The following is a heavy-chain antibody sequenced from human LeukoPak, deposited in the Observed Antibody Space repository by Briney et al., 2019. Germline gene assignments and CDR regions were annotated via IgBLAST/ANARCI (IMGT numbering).Heavy chain of an antibody. CDR3: ARVTRDGYNLPDY. Sequence: GGSLRLSCAASGFTFSDYYMSWIRQAPGKGLDWVSYISSSGSTIYYADSVKGRFTISRDNAKNSPYLQMDSLRAEDTAVYYCARVTRDGYNLPDYWGQGTLVTVSS. D-gene: IGHD5-24*01. CDR2: ISSSGSTI. J-gene: IGHJ4*01. CDR1: GFTFSDYY. V-gene: IGHV3-11*01.